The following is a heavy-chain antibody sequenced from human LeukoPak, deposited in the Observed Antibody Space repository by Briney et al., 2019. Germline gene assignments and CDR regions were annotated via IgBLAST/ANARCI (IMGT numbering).Heavy chain of an antibody. CDR3: ARARHIAAAGTFRFDP. D-gene: IGHD6-13*01. V-gene: IGHV1-2*06. Sequence: ASVKVSCKASGYTFTGYYMHWVRQAPGQGLGWMGRINPNSGGTNYAQKFQGRVTMTRDTSISTAYMELSRLRSDDTAVYYCARARHIAAAGTFRFDPWGQGTLVTVPS. J-gene: IGHJ5*02. CDR1: GYTFTGYY. CDR2: INPNSGGT.